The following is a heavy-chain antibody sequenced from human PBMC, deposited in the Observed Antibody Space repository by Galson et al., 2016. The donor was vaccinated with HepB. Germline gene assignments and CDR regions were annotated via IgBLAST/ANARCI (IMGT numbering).Heavy chain of an antibody. CDR1: GFRFSNYG. CDR2: ISYAGSIK. D-gene: IGHD3-10*01. CDR3: AKDGYYYGSGIDIHFDY. J-gene: IGHJ4*02. V-gene: IGHV3-30*18. Sequence: SLRLSCAASGFRFSNYGLHWVRQAPGKGLEWASFISYAGSIKYYADSVKGRFPISRDNSKNTVSLHMNNLRPENTAVYYCAKDGYYYGSGIDIHFDYWGRGTLVTVSS.